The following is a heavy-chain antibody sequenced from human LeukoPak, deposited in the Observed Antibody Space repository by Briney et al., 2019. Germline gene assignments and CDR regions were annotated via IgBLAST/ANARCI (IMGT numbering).Heavy chain of an antibody. CDR1: GFTFSSYA. J-gene: IGHJ4*02. CDR2: ISYDGPNK. CDR3: AKYIGSHIVVITALDY. V-gene: IGHV3-30*18. Sequence: QTGGSLRLSCAASGFTFSSYAMHWVRQAPGKGLEWVAAISYDGPNKYYVDSVKGRFTISRDNSKNTLYLQMNSLRAEDTALYFCAKYIGSHIVVITALDYWGQGTLVTVSS. D-gene: IGHD2-21*02.